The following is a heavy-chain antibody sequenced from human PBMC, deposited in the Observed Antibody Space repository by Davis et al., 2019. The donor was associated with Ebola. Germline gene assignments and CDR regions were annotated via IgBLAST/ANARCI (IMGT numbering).Heavy chain of an antibody. D-gene: IGHD3-10*01. CDR3: ARDHVVGGFDY. CDR1: GYTSTSYG. V-gene: IGHV1-18*01. J-gene: IGHJ4*02. CDR2: ISTYNGNT. Sequence: ASVKVSCKASGYTSTSYGITWVRQAPGQGLEWMGWISTYNGNTNYAQKFQGRVTMTTDTATSSVYLELGSLRSDDTALYYCARDHVVGGFDYWGQGTLVTVSS.